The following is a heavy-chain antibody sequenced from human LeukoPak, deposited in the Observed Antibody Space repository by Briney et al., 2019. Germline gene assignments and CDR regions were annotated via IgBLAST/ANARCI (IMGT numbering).Heavy chain of an antibody. CDR2: IRQGGSGE. CDR3: ARWRWQQSEFDF. D-gene: IGHD5-24*01. J-gene: IGHJ4*02. CDR1: GFTFSSYS. Sequence: PGGSLRLSCAACGFTFSSYSMAWGRQAPGKGLEFVANIRQGGSGEEYVDSVKGRFTISRDNARNSLFLQMNSLRAEDTAVYYCARWRWQQSEFDFWGQGTLVTVSS. V-gene: IGHV3-7*01.